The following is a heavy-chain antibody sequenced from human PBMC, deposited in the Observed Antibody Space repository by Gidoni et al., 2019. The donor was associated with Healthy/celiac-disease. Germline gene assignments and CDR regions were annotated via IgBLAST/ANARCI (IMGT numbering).Heavy chain of an antibody. D-gene: IGHD6-19*01. J-gene: IGHJ4*02. V-gene: IGHV1-46*01. CDR3: ARDPRIAVAGTGFDY. Sequence: QVQLVQSGAEVKKPGASVKVSCKASGYTFTSYYMHWVRQAPGQGLEWMGIINPSGGSTSYAQKFQGRATMTRDTSTSTVYMELSSLRSEDTAVYYCARDPRIAVAGTGFDYWGQGTLVTVSS. CDR2: INPSGGST. CDR1: GYTFTSYY.